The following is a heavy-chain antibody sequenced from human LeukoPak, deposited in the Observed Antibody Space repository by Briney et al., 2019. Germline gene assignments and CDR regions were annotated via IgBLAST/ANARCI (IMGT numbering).Heavy chain of an antibody. CDR3: ARANYYGSGSNPRFYGMDV. CDR1: GFTVSSNY. V-gene: IGHV3-11*01. J-gene: IGHJ6*02. D-gene: IGHD3-10*01. Sequence: GSLRLSCAASGFTVSSNYMSWVRQAPGKGLEWVSYIRSSGNTIYYADSVKGRFTISRDNAKNSLYLQMNSLRAEDTAVYYCARANYYGSGSNPRFYGMDVWGQGTTVTVSS. CDR2: IRSSGNTI.